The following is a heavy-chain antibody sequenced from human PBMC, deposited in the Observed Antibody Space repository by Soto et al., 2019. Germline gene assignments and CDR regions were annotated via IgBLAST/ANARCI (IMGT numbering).Heavy chain of an antibody. J-gene: IGHJ3*02. CDR1: GFTFTSYA. V-gene: IGHV3-23*01. CDR2: ISGSGGSK. CDR3: AKDPYYAPPYDAFDI. D-gene: IGHD2-2*01. Sequence: GGSLRLSCAASGFTFTSYALSWFRQAPGKGREWVSAISGSGGSKYYADSVKGRFTISRDNSKNTLYLQMNSLRAEDMAVYYCAKDPYYAPPYDAFDIWGQGTMVTVSS.